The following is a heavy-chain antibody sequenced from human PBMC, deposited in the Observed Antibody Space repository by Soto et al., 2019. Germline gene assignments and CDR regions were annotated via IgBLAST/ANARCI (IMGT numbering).Heavy chain of an antibody. CDR3: ALWGFRDGNNSKYNYSCMDV. J-gene: IGHJ6*02. CDR1: GGTFNRYT. Sequence: VQLVQSGAEVKKPGSSVKLSCKASGGTFNRYTISWVRQAPGQGLEWMGGIIPIFGTANYAQKFQGRVAIIADESTSAAYMELRSLRSEDTAVYYCALWGFRDGNNSKYNYSCMDVWGQGTTVTVSS. CDR2: IIPIFGTA. V-gene: IGHV1-69*01. D-gene: IGHD1-1*01.